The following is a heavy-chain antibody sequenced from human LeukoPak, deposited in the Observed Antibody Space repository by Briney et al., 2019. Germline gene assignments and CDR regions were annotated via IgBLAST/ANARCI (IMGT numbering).Heavy chain of an antibody. D-gene: IGHD1-1*01. CDR2: ISGSGGST. V-gene: IGHV3-23*01. CDR1: GFTFSSYA. Sequence: PGGSLRLSCAASGFTFSSYAMSRVRQAPGKGLEWVSAISGSGGSTYYADSVKGRFTISRDNSKNTLYLQMNSLRAEDTAVYYCAKDPGYNWNDAYFDYWGQGTLVTVSS. CDR3: AKDPGYNWNDAYFDY. J-gene: IGHJ4*02.